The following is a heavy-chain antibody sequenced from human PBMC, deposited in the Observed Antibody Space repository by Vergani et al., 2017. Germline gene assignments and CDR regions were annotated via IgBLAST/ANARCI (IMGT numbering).Heavy chain of an antibody. CDR1: GGSISSYY. Sequence: QVQLQESGPGLVKPSQTLSLTCTVSGGSISSYYWSWTRQPPGKGLEWIGYIYYSGSTNYNPSLKSRVTISVDTSKNQFSLKLSSVTAADTAVYYCARVGAQTTVTTNSFNWFDPWGQGTLVTVSS. J-gene: IGHJ5*02. V-gene: IGHV4-59*12. CDR3: ARVGAQTTVTTNSFNWFDP. D-gene: IGHD4-17*01. CDR2: IYYSGST.